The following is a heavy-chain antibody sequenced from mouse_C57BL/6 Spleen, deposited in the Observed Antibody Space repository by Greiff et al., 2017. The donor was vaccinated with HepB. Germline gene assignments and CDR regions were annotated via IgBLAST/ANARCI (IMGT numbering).Heavy chain of an antibody. CDR1: GYSITSGYD. V-gene: IGHV3-1*01. Sequence: EVQLQESGPGMVKPSQSLSLTCTVTGYSITSGYDWHWIRHFPGNKLEWMGYISYSGSTNYNPSLKSRISITHDTSKNHFFLKLNSVTTEDTATYDCARGGPDVLYFDYWGQGTTLTVSS. CDR3: ARGGPDVLYFDY. J-gene: IGHJ2*01. CDR2: ISYSGST.